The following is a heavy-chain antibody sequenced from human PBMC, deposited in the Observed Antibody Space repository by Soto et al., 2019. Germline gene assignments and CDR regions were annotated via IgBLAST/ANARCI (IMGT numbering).Heavy chain of an antibody. Sequence: SETLSLTCTVSGGSISSYYWSWIRQPPGKGLEWIGYIYYSGSTNYNPSLKSRVTISVDTSKNQFSLKLSSVTAADTAVYYCARAYYDIVDYWGQGTLVTVSS. CDR3: ARAYYDIVDY. J-gene: IGHJ4*02. CDR1: GGSISSYY. V-gene: IGHV4-59*01. D-gene: IGHD3-9*01. CDR2: IYYSGST.